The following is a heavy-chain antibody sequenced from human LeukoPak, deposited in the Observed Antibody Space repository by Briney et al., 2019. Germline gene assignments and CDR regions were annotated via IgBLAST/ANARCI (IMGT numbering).Heavy chain of an antibody. CDR3: AREGYDYLRDTIFGVVNPRGQQLADPTRFDY. CDR1: GGSISSSSYY. D-gene: IGHD3-3*01. CDR2: ICYSGST. Sequence: PSETLSLTCTVSGGSISSSSYYWGWLRQPPGKGLEWIGSICYSGSTYYNPSLNSRVTISVDTSKNQFSLKRSSVTAADTAVYYCAREGYDYLRDTIFGVVNPRGQQLADPTRFDYWGQGTLVTVSS. V-gene: IGHV4-39*07. J-gene: IGHJ4*02.